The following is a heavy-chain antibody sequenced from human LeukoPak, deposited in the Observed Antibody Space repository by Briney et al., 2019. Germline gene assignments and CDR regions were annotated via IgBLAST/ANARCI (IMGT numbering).Heavy chain of an antibody. J-gene: IGHJ6*03. D-gene: IGHD4-17*01. CDR2: ISYDGSNK. CDR1: GFTFSSYA. CDR3: ARDGYGDYVYYYYYMDV. Sequence: GRSLGLSCAASGFTFSSYAMHWVRQAPGKGLEWVAVISYDGSNKYYADSVKGRFTISRDNSKNTLYLQMNSLRAEDTAVYYCARDGYGDYVYYYYYMDVWGKGTTVTVSS. V-gene: IGHV3-30*04.